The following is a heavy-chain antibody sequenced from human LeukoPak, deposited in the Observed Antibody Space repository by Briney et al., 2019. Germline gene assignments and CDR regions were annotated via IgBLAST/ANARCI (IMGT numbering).Heavy chain of an antibody. J-gene: IGHJ4*02. D-gene: IGHD6-19*01. CDR2: ISWNSGSI. Sequence: GGSLRLSCAASGFTFDDYAMHWVRQAPGKGLEWVSGISWNSGSIGYADSVKGRFTISRDNAKNSLYLQMNSLRAEGTALYYCAKSTSEYSSGWYADYWGQGTLVTVSS. CDR1: GFTFDDYA. V-gene: IGHV3-9*01. CDR3: AKSTSEYSSGWYADY.